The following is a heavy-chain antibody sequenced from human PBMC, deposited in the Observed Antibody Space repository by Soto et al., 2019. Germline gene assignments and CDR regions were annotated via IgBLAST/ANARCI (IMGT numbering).Heavy chain of an antibody. D-gene: IGHD1-1*01. CDR1: GFSFSDFG. V-gene: IGHV3-74*01. CDR3: VRDGYPAWVYGVDV. Sequence: EAHLLESGGDLIQPGGSLRLSCAASGFSFSDFGMTWVRQAPGKGLEWVSRMNSDGSTTNYADSVRGRFTISRDNARNTLYLQMNSLRAEDTAVYYCVRDGYPAWVYGVDVWGQGTTVTVSS. CDR2: MNSDGSTT. J-gene: IGHJ6*02.